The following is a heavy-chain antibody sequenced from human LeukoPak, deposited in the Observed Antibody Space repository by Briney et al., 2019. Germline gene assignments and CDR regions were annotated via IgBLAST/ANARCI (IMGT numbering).Heavy chain of an antibody. D-gene: IGHD3-10*01. J-gene: IGHJ4*02. Sequence: PSQTLSLTCTVSGDSISSAGYYWSWIRHPPGKGLEWIGYIYHTGSPYYSSSLKSRVAISVDKSKNQFSLKLNSVTAADTAIYYCARVRAMVRGPEDYWGQGTLVTVSS. V-gene: IGHV4-30-2*01. CDR2: IYHTGSP. CDR1: GDSISSAGYY. CDR3: ARVRAMVRGPEDY.